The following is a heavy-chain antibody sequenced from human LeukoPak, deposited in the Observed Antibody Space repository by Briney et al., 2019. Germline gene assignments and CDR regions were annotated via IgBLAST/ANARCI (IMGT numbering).Heavy chain of an antibody. D-gene: IGHD1-26*01. Sequence: GGSLGLSCAASGFTFSSYAMNWVRQAPGKGLEWVSAISGSGGSTYYADSVKGRFTISRDNSKNTLYLQMNSLRAEDTAVYYCAKGYKKVGATGIDYWGQGTLVTVSS. CDR1: GFTFSSYA. CDR2: ISGSGGST. V-gene: IGHV3-23*01. J-gene: IGHJ4*02. CDR3: AKGYKKVGATGIDY.